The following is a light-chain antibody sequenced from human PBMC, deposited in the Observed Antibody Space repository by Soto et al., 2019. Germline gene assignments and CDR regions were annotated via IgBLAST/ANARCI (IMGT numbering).Light chain of an antibody. CDR1: QSVSSSY. J-gene: IGKJ5*01. V-gene: IGKV3D-20*02. CDR2: GAS. Sequence: EIVLTQSPGTLSLSPVERATLSCMASQSVSSSYLAWYQQKPGQAPRLLIYGASTRATGIPARFSGSGSGTEFTLTISSLQSEDFAVYYCQQRSKWPITFGQGTRLEIK. CDR3: QQRSKWPIT.